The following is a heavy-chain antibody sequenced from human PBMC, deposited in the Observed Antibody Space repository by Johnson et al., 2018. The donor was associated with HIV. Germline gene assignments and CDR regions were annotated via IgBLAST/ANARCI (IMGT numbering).Heavy chain of an antibody. V-gene: IGHV3-11*04. CDR1: GFTFSDYY. CDR2: ISSSGANR. Sequence: QVQLVESGGGLVKPGGSLRLSCAASGFTFSDYYMNWIRQAPGKGPEWISYISSSGANRYYADSVRGRFTISRDNAKNTLYLQMDSLRAEDTAVYYCARGDPPNVFNIWGQGTMVTVSS. CDR3: ARGDPPNVFNI. J-gene: IGHJ3*02.